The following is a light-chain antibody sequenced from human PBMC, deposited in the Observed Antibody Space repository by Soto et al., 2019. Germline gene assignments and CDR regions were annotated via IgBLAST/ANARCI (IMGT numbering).Light chain of an antibody. V-gene: IGLV1-40*01. CDR1: SCNIGAGYD. J-gene: IGLJ1*01. Sequence: QSMLTQPPSVSGAPGQRVTISCTGSSCNIGAGYDVHWYQQLPGTAPKLLIYGNSNRPSGVPDRFSGSKSGTSASLAITGLQAEDEADYYCQSYDSSLSGYVFGTGTKLTVL. CDR2: GNS. CDR3: QSYDSSLSGYV.